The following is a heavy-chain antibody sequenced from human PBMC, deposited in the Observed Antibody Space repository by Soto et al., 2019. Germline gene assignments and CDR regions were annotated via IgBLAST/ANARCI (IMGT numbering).Heavy chain of an antibody. CDR2: VYYSGST. J-gene: IGHJ4*02. CDR1: GGSVSSGSYY. D-gene: IGHD3-10*01. Sequence: GTLSLTCTVSGGSVSSGSYYWSWIREPPGKGLEWIGYVYYSGSTNYNPSLKSRVTISVDTSKNQFSLKLSSVTAADTAVYYCARDAYFGSGALDYWGQGTLVTVSS. CDR3: ARDAYFGSGALDY. V-gene: IGHV4-61*01.